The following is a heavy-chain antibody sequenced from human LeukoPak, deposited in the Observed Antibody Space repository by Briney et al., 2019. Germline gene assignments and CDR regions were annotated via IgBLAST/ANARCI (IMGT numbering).Heavy chain of an antibody. CDR3: TRTVNSASDF. CDR1: GFIFGDYW. CDR2: INQNGGVK. V-gene: IGHV3-7*03. J-gene: IGHJ4*02. D-gene: IGHD4-23*01. Sequence: PGGSLRLSCVASGFIFGDYWMRWVRQAPGKGLEGVATINQNGGVKYYVDSVKGRFTISRDNAKTSLFLQMNSLSIDDAAMYYCTRTVNSASDFWGQGTLVTVSS.